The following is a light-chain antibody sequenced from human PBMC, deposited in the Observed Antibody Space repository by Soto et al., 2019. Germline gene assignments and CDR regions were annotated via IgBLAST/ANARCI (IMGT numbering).Light chain of an antibody. CDR3: SSYTSSSLV. CDR2: EVS. J-gene: IGLJ2*01. Sequence: QSVLTQPASVSGSPGQSITISCTGTSSDVGGYNYVSWYQQHPGKAPKLMIDEVSNRPSGVSNRFSGSKSGNTASLTISGLQAEDEADYYCSSYTSSSLVFGGGTKLTVL. CDR1: SSDVGGYNY. V-gene: IGLV2-14*01.